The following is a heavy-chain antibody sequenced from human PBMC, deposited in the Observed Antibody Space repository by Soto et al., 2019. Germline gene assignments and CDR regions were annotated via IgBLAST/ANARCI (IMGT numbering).Heavy chain of an antibody. V-gene: IGHV4-31*03. CDR2: IYYSGST. Sequence: QVQLQESGPGLVKPSQTLSLTCTVSGGSISSGGYYWSWIRQHPGKGLEWIGYIYYSGSTYYNPSLKSRVTRSVDTSKNQFSLKLSSVTAADTAVYYCARGGYSYGNFDYWGQGTLVTVSS. CDR1: GGSISSGGYY. CDR3: ARGGYSYGNFDY. D-gene: IGHD5-18*01. J-gene: IGHJ4*02.